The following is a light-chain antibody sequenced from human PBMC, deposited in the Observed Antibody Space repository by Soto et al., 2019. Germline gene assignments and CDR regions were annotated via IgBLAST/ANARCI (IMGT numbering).Light chain of an antibody. CDR3: QQYGSSRWT. CDR1: PSVSSSY. V-gene: IGKV3-20*01. J-gene: IGKJ1*01. CDR2: GAS. Sequence: EIVLTQSPGTLSLSPGERATLSCRASPSVSSSYLAWYQQNRGQAPRLLIYGASSRAPGIPDRFGGSGSGTDFTLTISRLEPEDFAVYYCQQYGSSRWTFGQGTKV.